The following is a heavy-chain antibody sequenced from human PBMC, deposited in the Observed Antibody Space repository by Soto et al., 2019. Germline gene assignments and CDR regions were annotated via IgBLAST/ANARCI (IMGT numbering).Heavy chain of an antibody. CDR1: GYTFTGYY. D-gene: IGHD3-3*01. V-gene: IGHV1-2*02. Sequence: ASVKISCKASGYTFTGYYIHWVRQAPGQGLEWMGWIIPDSGATNYTQKFQGRVTMTSETYTNTAFLELSRLRSDDTAVYFCARGDRISIFGVRNCLDPRGQGTLVXV. CDR2: IIPDSGAT. J-gene: IGHJ5*02. CDR3: ARGDRISIFGVRNCLDP.